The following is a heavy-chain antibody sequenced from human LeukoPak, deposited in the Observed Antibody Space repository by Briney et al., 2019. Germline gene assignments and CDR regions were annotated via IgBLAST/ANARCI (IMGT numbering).Heavy chain of an antibody. CDR3: ARDSSRYSSSWYEGYGMDV. Sequence: EGSLRLSCAASGFTFSSYALHWVRQAPGKGLEGVAVISYDGSNKYYADSVKGRFTISRDNSKNTLYLQMNSLRAEDTAVYYCARDSSRYSSSWYEGYGMDVWGQGTTVTVSS. J-gene: IGHJ6*02. V-gene: IGHV3-30*04. CDR1: GFTFSSYA. CDR2: ISYDGSNK. D-gene: IGHD6-13*01.